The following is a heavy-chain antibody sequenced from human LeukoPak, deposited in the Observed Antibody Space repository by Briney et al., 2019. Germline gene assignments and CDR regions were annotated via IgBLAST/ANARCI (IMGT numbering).Heavy chain of an antibody. Sequence: SETLSLTCTVSGGSISSSSFYWGWIRQPPGKGLEWIGGIYYSGSTYYNPSLKSRVTMSVDTSKNQFSLKLSSVTAADTAVYYCARASGSYRIGPHEAFDIWGQGTMVTVSS. CDR2: IYYSGST. D-gene: IGHD1-26*01. CDR3: ARASGSYRIGPHEAFDI. V-gene: IGHV4-39*07. CDR1: GGSISSSSFY. J-gene: IGHJ3*02.